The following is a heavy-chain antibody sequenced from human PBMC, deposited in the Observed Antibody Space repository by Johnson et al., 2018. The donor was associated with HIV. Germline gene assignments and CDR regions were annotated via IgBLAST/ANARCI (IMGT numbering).Heavy chain of an antibody. Sequence: QVQLVESGGGVVQPGRSLRLSCAASGFTFSSYAMHWVRQAPGKGLEWVAVISYDGSNKYYADSVKGRFTISRDNSKNTLYLQMNSLRAEDTAVYYCARESPLRDAFDIWCQGTMVTVSS. J-gene: IGHJ3*02. CDR1: GFTFSSYA. V-gene: IGHV3-30*04. CDR2: ISYDGSNK. CDR3: ARESPLRDAFDI.